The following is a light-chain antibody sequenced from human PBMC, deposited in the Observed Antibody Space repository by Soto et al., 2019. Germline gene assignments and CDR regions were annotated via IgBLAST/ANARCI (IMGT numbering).Light chain of an antibody. J-gene: IGKJ1*01. CDR2: KAS. CDR1: QTISSW. V-gene: IGKV1-5*03. CDR3: QQYSSYWT. Sequence: DIQMTQSPSTLSGSVGDRVTITCRASQTISSWLAWYQQKPGKAPKLLIYKASTLKTGVPSRFSGSGSGTEFALTISSLQPDDFATYHCQQYSSYWTFAQGTK.